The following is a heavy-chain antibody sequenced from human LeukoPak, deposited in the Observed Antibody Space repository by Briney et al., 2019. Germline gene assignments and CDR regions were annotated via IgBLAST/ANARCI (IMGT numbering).Heavy chain of an antibody. J-gene: IGHJ2*01. CDR1: GGSFRSYS. CDR3: ARGYYPPRWYFDL. Sequence: NSSETLSLTCALYGGSFRSYSWSWTWIRQTPEKGLEWIGEIIEKGNANYNPSLKSRVTIDLDTSKNQFSLKLTSMTAADTAMYYCARGYYPPRWYFDLWGRGTLVTVSS. V-gene: IGHV4-34*01. D-gene: IGHD3-10*01. CDR2: IIEKGNA.